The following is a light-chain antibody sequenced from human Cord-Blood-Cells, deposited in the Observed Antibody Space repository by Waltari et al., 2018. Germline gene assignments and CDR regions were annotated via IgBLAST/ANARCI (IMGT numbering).Light chain of an antibody. V-gene: IGKV1-8*01. Sequence: AIRLTKSQSSFSASTGDRVTITCRASQGISSYLAWYQQKPGKAPKPLIYAASTLESGVPSRFSGSGSGTDFTLTISCLQSEDFATYYCQQYYSYPLTVGGGTKVEIK. CDR3: QQYYSYPLT. CDR1: QGISSY. CDR2: AAS. J-gene: IGKJ4*01.